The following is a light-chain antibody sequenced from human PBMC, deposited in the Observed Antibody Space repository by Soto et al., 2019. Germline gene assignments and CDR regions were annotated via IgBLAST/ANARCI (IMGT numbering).Light chain of an antibody. CDR1: SSNMGTNT. CDR2: VND. J-gene: IGLJ1*01. CDR3: VAWDDSLNGHV. V-gene: IGLV1-44*01. Sequence: QSVLTQPPSASGTPGQRVTISCSGGSSNMGTNTVSWYQQVPGTAPKVLIYVNDQRPSGVPGRFSGSNSGTSASLAISGLQPGDEADYYCVAWDDSLNGHVFGTGTKLTVL.